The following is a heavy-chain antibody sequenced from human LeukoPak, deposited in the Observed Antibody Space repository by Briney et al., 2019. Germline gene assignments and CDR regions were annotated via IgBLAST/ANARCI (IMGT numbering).Heavy chain of an antibody. CDR1: GGSFSGYY. V-gene: IGHV4-34*01. CDR3: ARGCGSSWYNFDY. J-gene: IGHJ4*02. D-gene: IGHD6-13*01. CDR2: NNHSGST. Sequence: PSETLSLTCAVYGGSFSGYYWSWIRQPPGKGLEWIGENNHSGSTNYNPSLKSRVTISVDTSKNQFSLKLSSVTAADTAVYYCARGCGSSWYNFDYWGQGTLVTVSS.